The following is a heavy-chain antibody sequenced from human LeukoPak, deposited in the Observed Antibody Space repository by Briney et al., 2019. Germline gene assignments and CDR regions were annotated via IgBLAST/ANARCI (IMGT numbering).Heavy chain of an antibody. V-gene: IGHV1-18*01. J-gene: IGHJ4*02. CDR2: ISAYNGNT. D-gene: IGHD4-17*01. CDR1: GYTFTSYG. Sequence: GASVKVSCKASGYTFTSYGISWGRQAPGQGLEWMGWISAYNGNTNYAQKLQGRVTMTTDTSTSTAYMELRSLRSDDTAVYHCARDVEWVTTAWVTKRILDYWGQGTLVTVSS. CDR3: ARDVEWVTTAWVTKRILDY.